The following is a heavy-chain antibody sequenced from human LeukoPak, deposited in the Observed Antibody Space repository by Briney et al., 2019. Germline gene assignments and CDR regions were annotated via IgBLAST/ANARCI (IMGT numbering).Heavy chain of an antibody. CDR1: GGTFSSYA. D-gene: IGHD4-17*01. Sequence: SVKVSCKASGGTFSSYAISWVRQAPGQGLEWMGGIIPIFGTANYAQKFRGRVTITADESTSTAYMELSSLRSEDTAVYYCARGAPDYGDYSYYYYYMDVWGKGTTVTISS. CDR2: IIPIFGTA. V-gene: IGHV1-69*13. CDR3: ARGAPDYGDYSYYYYYMDV. J-gene: IGHJ6*03.